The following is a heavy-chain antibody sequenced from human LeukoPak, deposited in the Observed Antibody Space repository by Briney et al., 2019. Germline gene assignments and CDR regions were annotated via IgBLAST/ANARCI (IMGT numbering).Heavy chain of an antibody. D-gene: IGHD3-22*01. CDR1: GYTFTSYA. CDR3: ARDAHYYDSSGYWVFDY. Sequence: ASVKVSCKASGYTFTSYAMNWVRQAPGQGLEWMGWINTDTGNPTYAQGFTGRFVFSLDTSVSTAYLQISSLKAEDTAVYYCARDAHYYDSSGYWVFDYWGQGTLVTVSS. J-gene: IGHJ4*02. V-gene: IGHV7-4-1*02. CDR2: INTDTGNP.